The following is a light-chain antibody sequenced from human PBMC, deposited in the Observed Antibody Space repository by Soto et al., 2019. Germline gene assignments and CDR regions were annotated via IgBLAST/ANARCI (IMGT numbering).Light chain of an antibody. CDR3: QQSYSTPRST. CDR2: AAS. Sequence: DIQMTQSPSSLSASVGDRVTITCRASQSISSYLNWYQQKPGKAPKLLIYAASSSQSGVPSRFSGSGSGTDFTLTISSLQPEDFATYYCQQSYSTPRSTFGGGTKVEIK. CDR1: QSISSY. V-gene: IGKV1-39*01. J-gene: IGKJ4*01.